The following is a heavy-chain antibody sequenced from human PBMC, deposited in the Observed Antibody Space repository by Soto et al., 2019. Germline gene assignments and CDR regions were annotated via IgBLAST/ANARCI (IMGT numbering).Heavy chain of an antibody. J-gene: IGHJ4*02. CDR3: ARDPTGGYFHYDY. CDR1: GFSLRDYG. V-gene: IGHV3-30*17. D-gene: IGHD1-26*01. Sequence: GGSLKLSFAAPGFSLRDYGMHWVRQAPGKGLEYVAAVSDDGSEQYYADSVRGRFTISRDNSKNTVYLQLDSLTTGDTAVYYCARDPTGGYFHYDYWGQGALVTVSS. CDR2: VSDDGSEQ.